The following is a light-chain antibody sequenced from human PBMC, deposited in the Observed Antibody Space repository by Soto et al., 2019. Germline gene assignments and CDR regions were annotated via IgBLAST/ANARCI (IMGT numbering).Light chain of an antibody. J-gene: IGKJ1*01. V-gene: IGKV3-20*01. CDR1: QSSRY. Sequence: EIVLTQSRGTLSLSPGERATLSCRASQSSRYLAWYQQKPGQAPRLLIYDASSRATGIPDRFSGSGSETDFTLTISRLEPEDFAVYFCQEYGMSRTFGQGTKVEIK. CDR3: QEYGMSRT. CDR2: DAS.